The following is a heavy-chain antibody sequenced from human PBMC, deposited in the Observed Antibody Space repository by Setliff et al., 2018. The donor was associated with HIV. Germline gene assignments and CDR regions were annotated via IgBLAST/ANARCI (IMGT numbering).Heavy chain of an antibody. CDR2: LYYSEMI. CDR3: ARGGTSSNWFDP. CDR1: GGSISNSRYY. V-gene: IGHV4-39*07. J-gene: IGHJ5*02. D-gene: IGHD1-26*01. Sequence: SETLSLTCTVSGGSISNSRYYWSWIRQPPGKGLEWIGSLYYSEMINYNPSLKSRISMSLDTSKNQFSLKLTSVTAADTAVYYCARGGTSSNWFDPWGQGTLVTVSS.